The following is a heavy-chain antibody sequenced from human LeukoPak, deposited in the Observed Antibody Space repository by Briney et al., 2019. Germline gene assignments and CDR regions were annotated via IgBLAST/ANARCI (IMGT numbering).Heavy chain of an antibody. V-gene: IGHV1-2*02. J-gene: IGHJ4*02. CDR2: INPNSGDT. CDR3: ARAQSLTAPAGTFANS. Sequence: ASVKVSCKASGYTFTGYFLHCVRRAPGQGFEWMGWINPNSGDTSYTLTFQGRVTMTRDTSISTAYMELSSLRSDDTAVYYCARAQSLTAPAGTFANSWGQGTLVTVSS. CDR1: GYTFTGYF. D-gene: IGHD6-13*01.